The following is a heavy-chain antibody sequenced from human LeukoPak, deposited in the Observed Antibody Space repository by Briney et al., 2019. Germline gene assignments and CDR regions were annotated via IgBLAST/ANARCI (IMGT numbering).Heavy chain of an antibody. V-gene: IGHV3-13*01. Sequence: GGSLRLSCTASGFTLSSYNMHWVRQPTGKGLEWVSAVGTAGDTYYPGSVKGRFTISRENAKNSLYLQMNSLRAGDTAVYYCARRGDSRGYYDAFDIWGQGTMVTVSS. CDR2: VGTAGDT. J-gene: IGHJ3*02. D-gene: IGHD3-22*01. CDR1: GFTLSSYN. CDR3: ARRGDSRGYYDAFDI.